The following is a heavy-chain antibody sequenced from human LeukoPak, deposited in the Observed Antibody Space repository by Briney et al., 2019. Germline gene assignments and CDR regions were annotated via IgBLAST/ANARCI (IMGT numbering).Heavy chain of an antibody. CDR1: GFTFSSYW. CDR3: ARDRHQYVDWFDP. CDR2: INSDGSST. D-gene: IGHD2-8*01. V-gene: IGHV3-74*01. J-gene: IGHJ5*02. Sequence: GGSLRLSCAASGFTFSSYWMHGVRQAPGKGLVWVSRINSDGSSTSYADYVKGRLTISSDNTKNTQYLHMNSLRAEDTAVYYCARDRHQYVDWFDPWGQGTLVTVSS.